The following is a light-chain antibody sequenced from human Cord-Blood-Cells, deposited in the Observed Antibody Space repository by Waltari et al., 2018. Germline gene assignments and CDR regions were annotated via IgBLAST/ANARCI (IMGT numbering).Light chain of an antibody. V-gene: IGKV4-1*01. Sequence: DIVMTQSPDSLAVSLGERATINCKSSQSVLYSSNNKNYLAWYQQKPGQPPKLLIYWASTREAGVPDRFSGSGSGTDFTLTISGLQAEDVAVYYCQQYYSTIFTFGPGTKVDIK. CDR2: WAS. CDR1: QSVLYSSNNKNY. CDR3: QQYYSTIFT. J-gene: IGKJ3*01.